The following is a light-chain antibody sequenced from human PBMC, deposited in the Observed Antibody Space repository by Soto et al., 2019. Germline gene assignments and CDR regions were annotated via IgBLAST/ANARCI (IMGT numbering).Light chain of an antibody. J-gene: IGKJ4*01. CDR3: QQYYSTPLP. CDR2: WAS. Sequence: DIVMTQSPDSLAVSLGERATINCKSSQSVLYSSNNKNYLAWYQQKPGQPPKLIIYWASTRESGVPDRFSGSGYGTDFTLTISSLQAEDVAVYYCQQYYSTPLPFGGGTKVEIK. V-gene: IGKV4-1*01. CDR1: QSVLYSSNNKNY.